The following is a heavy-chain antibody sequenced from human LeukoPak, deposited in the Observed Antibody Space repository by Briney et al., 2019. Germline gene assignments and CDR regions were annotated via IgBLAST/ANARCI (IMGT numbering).Heavy chain of an antibody. CDR2: INPNSGGT. Sequence: ASVKVSCEASGYTFTGYYMHWVRQAPGQGLEWMGWINPNSGGTNYAQKFQGRVTMTRDTSISTAYMELSRLRSDDTAVYYCAVDSSGYYPGPADYWGQGTLVTVSS. J-gene: IGHJ4*02. CDR3: AVDSSGYYPGPADY. V-gene: IGHV1-2*02. D-gene: IGHD3-22*01. CDR1: GYTFTGYY.